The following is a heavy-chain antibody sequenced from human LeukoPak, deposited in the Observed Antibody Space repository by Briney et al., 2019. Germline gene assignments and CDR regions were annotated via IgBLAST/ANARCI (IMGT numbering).Heavy chain of an antibody. CDR1: GFTYNSYA. V-gene: IGHV3-23*01. Sequence: PGGSLRLSCGASGFTYNSYAMTWVRQAPGKGLEWVSGISGSGDNTYYADSVKGRFTIPRDNSKNMLYLQMNSLRAADTAIYYCAKDVGRPTRRVTMVRGVTKTNWFDPWGQGTLVTVSS. CDR3: AKDVGRPTRRVTMVRGVTKTNWFDP. CDR2: ISGSGDNT. D-gene: IGHD3-10*01. J-gene: IGHJ5*02.